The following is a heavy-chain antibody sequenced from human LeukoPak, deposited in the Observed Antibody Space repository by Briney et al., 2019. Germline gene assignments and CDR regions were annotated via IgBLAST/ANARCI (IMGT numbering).Heavy chain of an antibody. Sequence: ASVKVACKASGYTFNRYDINWVRQATGQGLKWMGWMNPNSGNTGYAQKFQGRVTITRNTSISTAYMELSSLRSEDTAVYYCARQELYCSGGSCYSYGMDVWGQGTTVTVSS. CDR3: ARQELYCSGGSCYSYGMDV. CDR2: MNPNSGNT. D-gene: IGHD2-15*01. V-gene: IGHV1-8*03. CDR1: GYTFNRYD. J-gene: IGHJ6*02.